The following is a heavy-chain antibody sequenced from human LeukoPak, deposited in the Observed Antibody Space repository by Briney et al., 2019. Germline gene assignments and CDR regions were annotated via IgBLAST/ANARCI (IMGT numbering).Heavy chain of an antibody. Sequence: GASVKVSCKASGYTFNGYYMHWVRQAPGQGLEWMGWINPNSGGTNYAQKFQGRVTMTRDTSISTAYMELSRLRSDDTAVYYCARDSAGSGWNWFDPWGQGTLVTVSS. CDR2: INPNSGGT. CDR1: GYTFNGYY. V-gene: IGHV1-2*02. D-gene: IGHD6-19*01. CDR3: ARDSAGSGWNWFDP. J-gene: IGHJ5*02.